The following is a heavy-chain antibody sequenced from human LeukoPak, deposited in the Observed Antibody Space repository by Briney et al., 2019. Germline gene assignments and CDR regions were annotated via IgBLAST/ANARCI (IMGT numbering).Heavy chain of an antibody. CDR1: GGSISSGGYY. Sequence: SQTLSLTCTVSGGSISSGGYYWSWIRQPPGKGLEWIGYIYHSGSTYYNPSLKSRVTISVDRSKNQFSLKLSSVTAADTAVYYCARGTRGTGTTGGVVFDYWGQGTLVTVSS. CDR2: IYHSGST. J-gene: IGHJ4*02. V-gene: IGHV4-30-2*01. D-gene: IGHD1-7*01. CDR3: ARGTRGTGTTGGVVFDY.